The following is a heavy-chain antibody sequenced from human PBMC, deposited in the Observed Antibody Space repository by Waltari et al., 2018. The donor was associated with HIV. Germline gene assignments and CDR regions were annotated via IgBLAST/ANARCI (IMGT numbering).Heavy chain of an antibody. Sequence: QLLQSGPETRTPGAAVKISCKASGYDFTSYGITWVRRAPGVGLGWVVGSLSYDGNIDVDRKFKDRVSLTTDTSTATAFLEVRSLTVDDTATYYCTKGGGSWIQETHYYKAFDVWGHGTTVIV. CDR3: TKGGGSWIQETHYYKAFDV. CDR1: GYDFTSYG. J-gene: IGHJ6*02. CDR2: SLSYDGNI. V-gene: IGHV1-18*01. D-gene: IGHD5-18*01.